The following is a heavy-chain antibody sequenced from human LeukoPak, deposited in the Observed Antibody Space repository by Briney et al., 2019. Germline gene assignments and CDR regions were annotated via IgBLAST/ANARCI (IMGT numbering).Heavy chain of an antibody. CDR1: GFSFSRYW. Sequence: XGSLXLSCTASGFSFSRYWLSWVRQAPGKGLEWVANIKFDGNEKYYVDSVKGRFTISRDNAKNSLYLQMNSLRAEDTAIYYCARLDEAFDNWGQGTLVTVSS. CDR3: ARLDEAFDN. D-gene: IGHD5-24*01. V-gene: IGHV3-7*01. J-gene: IGHJ4*02. CDR2: IKFDGNEK.